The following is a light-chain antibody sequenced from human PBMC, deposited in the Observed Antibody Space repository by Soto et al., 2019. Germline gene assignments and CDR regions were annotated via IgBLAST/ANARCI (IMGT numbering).Light chain of an antibody. CDR3: QQYGSSLPLT. V-gene: IGKV3-20*01. J-gene: IGKJ4*01. Sequence: DIVLTQSPGTLSLSPGEGVTLSCRASETLSSRYLDWYQQKPGQAPRLIIFGASNRATGIPDSFSGSASGTEFTLTISRLEPEDFAVYYCQQYGSSLPLTFGGGTRVETK. CDR2: GAS. CDR1: ETLSSRY.